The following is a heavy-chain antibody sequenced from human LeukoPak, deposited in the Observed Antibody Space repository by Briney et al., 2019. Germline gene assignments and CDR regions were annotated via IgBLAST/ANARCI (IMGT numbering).Heavy chain of an antibody. Sequence: GGSLRLSCAASGFTFSSYNMNWVRQAPGKGLEWVSYITISSSTIYYADSVKGRFTISRDNSKNTLYLQMNSLRAEDTAVYYCAKEGYSSGWYPHDYWGQGTLVTVSS. V-gene: IGHV3-48*01. CDR1: GFTFSSYN. D-gene: IGHD6-19*01. CDR3: AKEGYSSGWYPHDY. J-gene: IGHJ4*02. CDR2: ITISSSTI.